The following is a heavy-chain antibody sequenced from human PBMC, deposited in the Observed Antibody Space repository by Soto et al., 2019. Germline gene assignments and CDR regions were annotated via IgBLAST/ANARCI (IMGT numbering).Heavy chain of an antibody. J-gene: IGHJ4*02. CDR1: GGSVSSGSYY. D-gene: IGHD5-12*01. CDR3: ASFYHGFDFYDY. CDR2: IYYTGST. V-gene: IGHV4-61*01. Sequence: QVQLQESGPGLVKPSASLSLTCGVSGGSVSSGSYYWSWMRQPPGKGLEWIGYIYYTGSTKYNPSLKSRATISLDTSKNQLCLKLSSVTAADTAVYDCASFYHGFDFYDYWGQGTLVTVSA.